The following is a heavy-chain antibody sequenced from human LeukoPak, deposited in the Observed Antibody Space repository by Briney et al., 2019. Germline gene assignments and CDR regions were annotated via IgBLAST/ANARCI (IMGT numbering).Heavy chain of an antibody. Sequence: GGSLRLSCAASGFTVSSNYMSWVRQAPGKGLEWVSVIYSGGSTYYADSVKGRFTISRDNSKNTLYLQMNSLRAEDTAVYYCANPILGETMVRGINAFDIWGQGTMVTVSS. J-gene: IGHJ3*02. CDR3: ANPILGETMVRGINAFDI. CDR2: IYSGGST. D-gene: IGHD3-10*01. V-gene: IGHV3-53*01. CDR1: GFTVSSNY.